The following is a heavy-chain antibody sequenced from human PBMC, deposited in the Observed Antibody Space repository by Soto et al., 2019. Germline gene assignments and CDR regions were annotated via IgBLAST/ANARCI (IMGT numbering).Heavy chain of an antibody. J-gene: IGHJ4*02. Sequence: SLRLSCAASGFTFTRYSMNWVRQAPGKGLEWVSSISSTTNYIYYGDSMKGRFTISRDNAKNSLYLEMNSLRAEDTAVYYCARESEDLTSNFDYWGQGTLVSVSS. CDR3: ARESEDLTSNFDY. V-gene: IGHV3-21*06. CDR2: ISSTTNYI. CDR1: GFTFTRYS.